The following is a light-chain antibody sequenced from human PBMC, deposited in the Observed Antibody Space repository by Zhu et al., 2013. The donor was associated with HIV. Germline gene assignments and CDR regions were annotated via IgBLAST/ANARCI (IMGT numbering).Light chain of an antibody. J-gene: IGLJ2*01. CDR3: GTWDSSLSVHVL. V-gene: IGLV1-51*01. Sequence: QSALTQPPSVSAAPGQKVTISCSGSTSNIGNNYVSWYQQFPGTAPKVLIYDNHKRISGIPDRFSGSKSGTSANLDITGLQTGDEADYYCGTWDSSLSVHVLFGGGTKLTVL. CDR2: DNH. CDR1: TSNIGNNY.